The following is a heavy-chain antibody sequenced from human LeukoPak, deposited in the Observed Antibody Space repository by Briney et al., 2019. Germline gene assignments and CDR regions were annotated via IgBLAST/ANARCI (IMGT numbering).Heavy chain of an antibody. Sequence: PGGSLRLSCAASGFTFSSYSMNWVRQAPGKGLEWVSYISSSSSTIYYADSVKGRFTISRDNAKNSLYLQMNSLRAEDTAVYYCARDISLEIVVVPAAMRVGWYFDLWGRGTLVTVSS. J-gene: IGHJ2*01. CDR2: ISSSSSTI. D-gene: IGHD2-2*01. CDR1: GFTFSSYS. CDR3: ARDISLEIVVVPAAMRVGWYFDL. V-gene: IGHV3-48*04.